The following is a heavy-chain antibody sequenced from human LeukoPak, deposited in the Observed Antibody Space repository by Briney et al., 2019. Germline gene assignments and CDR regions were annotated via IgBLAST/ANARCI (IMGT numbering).Heavy chain of an antibody. D-gene: IGHD2/OR15-2a*01. V-gene: IGHV3-74*01. CDR2: INSDGSWT. Sequence: PGGSLRLSCAASGNYWMHWVRQAPGKGLVWVSHINSDGSWTSYADSVKGRFTISKDNAKNTVYLQTNSLRAEDTAVYYCVSFYETYWGRGILVTVSS. CDR3: VSFYETY. CDR1: GNYW. J-gene: IGHJ4*02.